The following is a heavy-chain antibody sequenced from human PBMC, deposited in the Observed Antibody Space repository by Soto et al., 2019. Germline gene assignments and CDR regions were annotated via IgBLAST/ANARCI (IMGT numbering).Heavy chain of an antibody. J-gene: IGHJ6*02. CDR3: XXXXXXXXXXYYYQYYGMDV. CDR1: GYTFTGYY. Sequence: QVQLVQSGAEVKKPGASVKVSCKASGYTFTGYYMHWVRQAPGQGLEWMGWINPNSGGTNDAQKXXXXXXXXXXXXXXXXXXXXXXXXXXXXXXXXXXXXXXXXXXXYYYQYYGMDVWGQGTKVTVSS. CDR2: INPNSGGT. V-gene: IGHV1-2*02.